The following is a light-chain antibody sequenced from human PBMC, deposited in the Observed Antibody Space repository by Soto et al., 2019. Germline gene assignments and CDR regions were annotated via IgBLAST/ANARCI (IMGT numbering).Light chain of an antibody. CDR2: DTS. J-gene: IGKJ5*01. V-gene: IGKV3-11*01. CDR3: LQRGDWPA. Sequence: EIVLTQSPATLSLSPGERATLSSTASPSVTNYLAWYQQKPGQAPRLLIFDTSIRATGIPARFSGSGSGTDLSLTISSLDPEDFAVYYCLQRGDWPAFGQGTRLEIK. CDR1: PSVTNY.